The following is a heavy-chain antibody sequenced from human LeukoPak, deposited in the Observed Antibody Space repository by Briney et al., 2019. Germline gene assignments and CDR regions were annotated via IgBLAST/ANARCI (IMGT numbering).Heavy chain of an antibody. CDR3: ARNQQLGGHSYYYYGMDV. CDR1: GFTSIAYA. J-gene: IGHJ6*02. CDR2: ISGGSVTT. D-gene: IGHD3-16*01. V-gene: IGHV3-23*01. Sequence: GGSLRLSCVGAGFTSIAYALTWARQAPGKGLEWVSGISGGSVTTYYADSVKGRFTISRDNSKNTLYLQMNSLRADDTAIYYCARNQQLGGHSYYYYGMDVWGQGTTVTVSS.